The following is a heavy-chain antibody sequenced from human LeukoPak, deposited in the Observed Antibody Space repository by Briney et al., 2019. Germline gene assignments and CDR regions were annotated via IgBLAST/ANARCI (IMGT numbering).Heavy chain of an antibody. CDR3: ARHMSVTYAAFDV. D-gene: IGHD2-21*02. Sequence: SETLSLTCTVSGGSTTGYFWTWIRQAPGKGPEWIGYVYYSGGTSYNPALKGRVTTSVDTSKNQFFLKLSSVTAADTAVYYCARHMSVTYAAFDVWGQGTLVTVSS. J-gene: IGHJ3*01. V-gene: IGHV4-59*08. CDR2: VYYSGGT. CDR1: GGSTTGYF.